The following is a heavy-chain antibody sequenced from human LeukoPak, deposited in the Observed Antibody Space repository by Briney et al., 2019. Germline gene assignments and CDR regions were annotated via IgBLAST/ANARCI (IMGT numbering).Heavy chain of an antibody. CDR2: VVGSGETT. Sequence: GGSLRLSCAASGFTSSGYVMGWVRQAPGKGLEWVSSVVGSGETTYYADSVKGRFTISRDNSKNTLSLQMNSLRAEDTAVYYCAKGSNWGVGYYFDHWGQGTLVTVSS. CDR3: AKGSNWGVGYYFDH. CDR1: GFTSSGYV. D-gene: IGHD7-27*01. J-gene: IGHJ4*02. V-gene: IGHV3-23*01.